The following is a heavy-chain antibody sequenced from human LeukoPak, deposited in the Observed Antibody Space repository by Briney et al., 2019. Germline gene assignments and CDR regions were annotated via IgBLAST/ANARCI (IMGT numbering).Heavy chain of an antibody. V-gene: IGHV4-59*01. CDR1: GGSISSYY. CDR2: IYYSGST. CDR3: ARDPPMRDCSSTSCWYYYYGMDV. Sequence: SETLSLTCTVSGGSISSYYWRWIRQPPGKGLEWIGYIYYSGSTNYNPSLKSRVTISVDTSKNQFSLKLSSVTAADTAVYYCARDPPMRDCSSTSCWYYYYGMDVWGQGTTVTVSS. J-gene: IGHJ6*02. D-gene: IGHD2-2*01.